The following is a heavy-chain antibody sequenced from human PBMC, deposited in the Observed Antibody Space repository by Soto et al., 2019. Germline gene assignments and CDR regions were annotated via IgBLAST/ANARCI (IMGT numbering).Heavy chain of an antibody. CDR3: VRWPRTFGEYAFEV. Sequence: PGGSLRLSCVGSGFTFSNYWMAWVRQAPGKGLEWVANTKGDGSEKNYVGSVRGRFIISRDNAENSLYLQMSSLRVEDTAVYYCVRWPRTFGEYAFEVWGGGTMVTVS. J-gene: IGHJ3*01. CDR1: GFTFSNYW. CDR2: TKGDGSEK. D-gene: IGHD4-17*01. V-gene: IGHV3-7*01.